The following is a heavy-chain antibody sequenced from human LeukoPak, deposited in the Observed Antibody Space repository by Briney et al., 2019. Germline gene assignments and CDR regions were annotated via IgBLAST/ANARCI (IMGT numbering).Heavy chain of an antibody. Sequence: ETLSLTCTVSGGSISSYYWSWIRQPPGKGLEWVSSISSSSSSYIYYADSVKGRFTISRDNAKNSLYLQMNSLRAEDTAVYYCAREAFDIWGQGTMVTVSS. CDR1: GGSISSYY. CDR2: ISSSSSSYI. CDR3: AREAFDI. J-gene: IGHJ3*02. V-gene: IGHV3-21*01.